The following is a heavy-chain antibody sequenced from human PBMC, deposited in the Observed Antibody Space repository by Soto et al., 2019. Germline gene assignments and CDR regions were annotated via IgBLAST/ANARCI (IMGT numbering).Heavy chain of an antibody. V-gene: IGHV4-59*01. CDR2: IYYSGST. Sequence: SETLSLTCTVSGGSISSYYWSWIRQPPGKGLEWIGYIYYSGSTNYNPSLKSRVTISVDTSKNQFSLKLSSVTAADTAVYYCARGGGYSGYDSPNLLGYWGQGTLVTVSS. D-gene: IGHD5-12*01. J-gene: IGHJ4*02. CDR3: ARGGGYSGYDSPNLLGY. CDR1: GGSISSYY.